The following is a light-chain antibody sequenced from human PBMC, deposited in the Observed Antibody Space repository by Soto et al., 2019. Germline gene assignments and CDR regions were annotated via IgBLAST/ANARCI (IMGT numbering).Light chain of an antibody. CDR3: SSYTSDSTLWV. V-gene: IGLV2-14*01. CDR1: SSDVGGYNY. Sequence: QSALTQPASVCGSPGQSITISCTGTSSDVGGYNYVSWYQQHPGKAPKLMIYDVSNRPSGVSNRFSGSKSGNTASLTISGLQAEDEADYYCSSYTSDSTLWVFGGGTKLTVL. J-gene: IGLJ3*02. CDR2: DVS.